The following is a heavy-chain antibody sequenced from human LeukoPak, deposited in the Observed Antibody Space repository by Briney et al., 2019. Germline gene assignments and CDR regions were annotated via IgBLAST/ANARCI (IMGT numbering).Heavy chain of an antibody. CDR2: ISSSSSYI. CDR1: GFTFSSYS. D-gene: IGHD4-23*01. CDR3: AREYGGNKVFDY. V-gene: IGHV3-21*01. Sequence: GRSLRLSCAASGFTFSSYSMNWVRQAPGKGLEWVSSISSSSSYIYYADSVKGRFTISRDNAKNSLYLQMNSLRAEDTAVYYCAREYGGNKVFDYWGQGTLVTVSS. J-gene: IGHJ4*02.